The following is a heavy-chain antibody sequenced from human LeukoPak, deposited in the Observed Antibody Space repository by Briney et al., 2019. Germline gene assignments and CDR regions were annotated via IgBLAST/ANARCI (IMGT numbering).Heavy chain of an antibody. CDR1: GGSFGGYY. CDR2: INHSGST. CDR3: ARVEAYCSSTSCRRPFDP. Sequence: SETLSLTCAVYGGSFGGYYWSWIRQPPGKGLEWIGEINHSGSTNYNPSLKSRVTISVDTSKNQFSLKLSSVTAADTAVYYCARVEAYCSSTSCRRPFDPWGQGTLVTVSS. D-gene: IGHD2-2*01. J-gene: IGHJ5*02. V-gene: IGHV4-34*01.